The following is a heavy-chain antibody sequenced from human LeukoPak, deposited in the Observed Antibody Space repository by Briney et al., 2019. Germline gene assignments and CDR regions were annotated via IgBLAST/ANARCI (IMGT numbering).Heavy chain of an antibody. Sequence: PSETLSLTCAVYGGSFSGYYWSWIRQPPGKGLEWIGEINHSGSTNHNPSLKSRVTISVDTSKNQFSLKLSSVTAADTAVYYCARRTSSGWYGDYWGQGTLVTVSS. CDR3: ARRTSSGWYGDY. J-gene: IGHJ4*02. CDR2: INHSGST. V-gene: IGHV4-34*01. CDR1: GGSFSGYY. D-gene: IGHD6-19*01.